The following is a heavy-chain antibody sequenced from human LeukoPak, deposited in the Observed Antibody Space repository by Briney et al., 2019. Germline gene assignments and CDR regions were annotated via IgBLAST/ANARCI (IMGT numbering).Heavy chain of an antibody. D-gene: IGHD2-2*01. Sequence: PGGSLRLSCAASGFTFSSYAMSWVRQAPGKGLEWVSAISGSGGSTYYADSVKGRFTISRDNSKNTLYLQMNTLRAEDTAVYYCAKGSPCSTSCPEGNWFDPWGQGTLVTVSS. CDR1: GFTFSSYA. V-gene: IGHV3-23*01. CDR2: ISGSGGST. J-gene: IGHJ5*02. CDR3: AKGSPCSTSCPEGNWFDP.